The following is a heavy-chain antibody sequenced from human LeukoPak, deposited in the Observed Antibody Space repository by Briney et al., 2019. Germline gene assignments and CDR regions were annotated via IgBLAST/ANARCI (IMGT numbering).Heavy chain of an antibody. D-gene: IGHD4/OR15-4a*01. Sequence: SETLSLTCTVSGGSISNKYWSWIRQPPGKGLEWIGYIYYSGSTNYNPSLKSRVTISVDTSKNQFSLKLSSVTAADTAVYYCASESRVRLDYWGQGTLVTVSS. V-gene: IGHV4-59*12. CDR3: ASESRVRLDY. CDR2: IYYSGST. CDR1: GGSISNKY. J-gene: IGHJ4*02.